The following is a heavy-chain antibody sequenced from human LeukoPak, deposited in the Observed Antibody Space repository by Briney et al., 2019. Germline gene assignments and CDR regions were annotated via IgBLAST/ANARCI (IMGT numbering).Heavy chain of an antibody. Sequence: PSQTLSLTCTVSGVSISSGGYYWSWIRQHPGKGLEWIGYIYYSGSTYYNPSLKSRVTMSVDTSKNQFSLKLSSVTAADTAVYYCARVDYRDLYYFDYWGQGTLVTVSS. CDR3: ARVDYRDLYYFDY. CDR2: IYYSGST. J-gene: IGHJ4*02. D-gene: IGHD4-17*01. V-gene: IGHV4-31*03. CDR1: GVSISSGGYY.